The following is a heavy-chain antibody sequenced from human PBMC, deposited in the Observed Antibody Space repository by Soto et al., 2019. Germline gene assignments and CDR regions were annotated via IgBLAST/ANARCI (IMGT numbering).Heavy chain of an antibody. V-gene: IGHV4-59*01. CDR1: GGSISSYY. CDR3: AREGPGYSSGWSGFYFDY. Sequence: PSETLSLTCTVSGGSISSYYWSWIRQPPGKGLEWIGYIYYSGSTNYNPSLKSRVTISVDTSKNQFSLKLSSVTAADTAVYYCAREGPGYSSGWSGFYFDYWGQGTLVTVSS. D-gene: IGHD6-19*01. J-gene: IGHJ4*02. CDR2: IYYSGST.